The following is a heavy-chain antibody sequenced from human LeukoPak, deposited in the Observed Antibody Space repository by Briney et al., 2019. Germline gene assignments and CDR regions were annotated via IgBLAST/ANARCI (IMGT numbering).Heavy chain of an antibody. CDR2: IKQDGSEK. J-gene: IGHJ4*02. Sequence: GGSLRLSCAASGFTFSSYWMSWVRQAPGKGLEWVANIKQDGSEKYYVDSVKGRFTISRDNAKNSLYLQMNSLRAEDTAVYYCAREGSYFWSNYPDYRGQGTLVTVSA. CDR1: GFTFSSYW. CDR3: AREGSYFWSNYPDY. V-gene: IGHV3-7*01. D-gene: IGHD3-3*01.